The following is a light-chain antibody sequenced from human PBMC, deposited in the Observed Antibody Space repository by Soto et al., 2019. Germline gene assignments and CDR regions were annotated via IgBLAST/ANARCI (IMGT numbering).Light chain of an antibody. CDR3: QQYNSFSKT. V-gene: IGKV1-5*01. J-gene: IGKJ1*01. CDR2: AAS. Sequence: DIQMTQSPSRLSASVGDRVTITCRASQSIAYWLAWYQQKPGKAPNLLIYAASTLETGVPSRFSGSGYGTEFTLTIASLQPDDSETYYCQQYNSFSKTFGRGTKVDIX. CDR1: QSIAYW.